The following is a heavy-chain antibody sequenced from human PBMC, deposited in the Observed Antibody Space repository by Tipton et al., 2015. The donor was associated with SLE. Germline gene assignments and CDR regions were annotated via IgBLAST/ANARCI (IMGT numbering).Heavy chain of an antibody. D-gene: IGHD5-18*01. V-gene: IGHV1-18*01. CDR1: GYTFSTYG. J-gene: IGHJ4*02. Sequence: QLVQSGAEVKKPGASLKVSCKTSGYTFSTYGVSWVRQAPGQGLEWMGWISAYNGDTNYAQNLQGRVTMTTDTSTSTAYMELRSLRSDDTAIYYCARVRVDTAMGVFDFWGQGTLVTVSS. CDR3: ARVRVDTAMGVFDF. CDR2: ISAYNGDT.